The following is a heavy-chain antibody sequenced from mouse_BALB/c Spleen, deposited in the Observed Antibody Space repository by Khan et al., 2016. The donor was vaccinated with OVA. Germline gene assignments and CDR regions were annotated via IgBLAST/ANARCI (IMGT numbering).Heavy chain of an antibody. J-gene: IGHJ3*01. CDR3: ANHGSRGAWLTY. CDR1: GYTFTSFW. V-gene: IGHV1-7*01. Sequence: VQLQESGAELAKPGASVKMSCKASGYTFTSFWMHWVKQRPGQGLEWIGYINPSTGYTEYNQRFKDKATLTADKSSSTAYMQLSSLTSEESAVYYCANHGSRGAWLTYWGQGTLGTVSA. CDR2: INPSTGYT. D-gene: IGHD1-1*01.